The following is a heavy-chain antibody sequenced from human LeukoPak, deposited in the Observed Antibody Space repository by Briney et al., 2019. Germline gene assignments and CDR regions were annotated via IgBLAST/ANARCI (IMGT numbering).Heavy chain of an antibody. D-gene: IGHD3-10*01. J-gene: IGHJ4*02. CDR3: VRDVGAVRGEVYFDY. Sequence: GGSLRLSCAASGFTFSSYGMSWVRQAPGKGLEWVSGISGNSGTTYYADSVKGRFTISRDNTKNLLYLEMNSLRAEDTAMYFCVRDVGAVRGEVYFDYWGQGTLVTVSS. CDR2: ISGNSGTT. V-gene: IGHV3-23*01. CDR1: GFTFSSYG.